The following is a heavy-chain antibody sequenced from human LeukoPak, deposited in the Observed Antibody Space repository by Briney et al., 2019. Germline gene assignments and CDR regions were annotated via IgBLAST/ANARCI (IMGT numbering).Heavy chain of an antibody. D-gene: IGHD4-17*01. CDR2: IYYSGST. CDR3: ARDKYGDYVFDY. V-gene: IGHV4-59*12. CDR1: GGSISSYY. Sequence: SETLSLTCTVSGGSISSYYWSWIRQPPGKGLEWIGYIYYSGSTYYNPSLKSRVTISVDTSKNQFSLKLSSVTAADTAVYYCARDKYGDYVFDYWGQGTLVTVSS. J-gene: IGHJ4*02.